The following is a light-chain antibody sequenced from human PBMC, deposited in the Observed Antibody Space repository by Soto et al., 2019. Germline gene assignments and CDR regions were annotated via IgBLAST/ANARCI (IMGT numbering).Light chain of an antibody. CDR3: QQYVNWPPWT. CDR2: GAS. Sequence: IVMTQSPDTLSVSPGDRATLTCRASESVRNNLAWYQRRPGQAPRLLIYGASTRATGIPARFSGSGSGTEFTLTISSLQSEDFALYYCQQYVNWPPWTFGKGTKVEIK. J-gene: IGKJ1*01. CDR1: ESVRNN. V-gene: IGKV3-15*01.